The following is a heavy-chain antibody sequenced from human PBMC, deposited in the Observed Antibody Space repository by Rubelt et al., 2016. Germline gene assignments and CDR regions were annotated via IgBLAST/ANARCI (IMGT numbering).Heavy chain of an antibody. Sequence: QLQLQESGPGLVKPSETLSLSCTVSGGSISSSSYYWGWVRQFPGKGLAWIGSINYSGNTYYHPSPRSRLHMSVDTSNNQFSPNRTPGTAADTAVYYCARTTRESNNYAVPGDWGQGTLVTVSS. J-gene: IGHJ4*02. CDR3: ARTTRESNNYAVPGD. D-gene: IGHD5-24*01. V-gene: IGHV4-39*01. CDR1: GGSISSSSYY. CDR2: INYSGNT.